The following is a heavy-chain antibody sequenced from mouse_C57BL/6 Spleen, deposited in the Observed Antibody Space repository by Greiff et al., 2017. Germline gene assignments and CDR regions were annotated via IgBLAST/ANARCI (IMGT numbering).Heavy chain of an antibody. V-gene: IGHV5-4*01. J-gene: IGHJ4*01. CDR2: ISDGGSYT. CDR1: GFTFSSYA. Sequence: EVMLVESGGGLVKPGGSLKLSCAASGFTFSSYAMSWVRQTPETRLEWVATISDGGSYTYYPDNVKGRFTISRDNAKNNLYLQMSHLKSEDTAMYYCARDPANRYAMDYWGQGTSVTVSS. CDR3: ARDPANRYAMDY. D-gene: IGHD3-3*01.